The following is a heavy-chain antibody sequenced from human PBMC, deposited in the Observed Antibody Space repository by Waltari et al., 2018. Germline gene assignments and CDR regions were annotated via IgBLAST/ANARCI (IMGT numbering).Heavy chain of an antibody. V-gene: IGHV3-15*01. CDR2: IKSKTDGGTT. J-gene: IGHJ3*02. CDR1: GFTFSNAW. Sequence: EVQLVESGGGLVKPGGSLRLSCAASGFTFSNAWMSWFRQAPGKGLEWVGRIKSKTDGGTTDYAAPVKGRFTISRDDSKNTLYLQMNSLKTEDTAVYYCARTTVTIHFDIWGQGTMVTVSS. D-gene: IGHD4-17*01. CDR3: ARTTVTIHFDI.